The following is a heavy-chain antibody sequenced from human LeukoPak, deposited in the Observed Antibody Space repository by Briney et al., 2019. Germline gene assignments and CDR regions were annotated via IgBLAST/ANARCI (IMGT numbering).Heavy chain of an antibody. J-gene: IGHJ4*02. CDR3: ARDRSEDPLLWFGELLFDY. CDR1: GFTFSSYA. Sequence: PGGSLRLSCAASGFTFSSYAMHWVRQAPGKGLKWVAVISYDGSNKYYADSVKGRFTISRDNSENTLYLQMNSLRAEDTAVYYCARDRSEDPLLWFGELLFDYWGQGTLVTVSS. CDR2: ISYDGSNK. V-gene: IGHV3-30*04. D-gene: IGHD3-10*01.